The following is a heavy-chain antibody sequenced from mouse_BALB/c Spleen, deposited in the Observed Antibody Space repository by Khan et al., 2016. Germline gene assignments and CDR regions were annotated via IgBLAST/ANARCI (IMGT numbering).Heavy chain of an antibody. CDR2: ISYSGST. V-gene: IGHV3-8*02. J-gene: IGHJ1*01. CDR1: GDSITSGY. Sequence: EVQLQESGPSLVKPSQTLSLTCSVTGDSITSGYWNWIRKFPGNKLEYMGYISYSGSTYYNPSLKSRISITRDTSKNQYYLQLNSVTTEDTATYYCARGGYYYGSSYWYFDVWGAGNTVTVSS. CDR3: ARGGYYYGSSYWYFDV. D-gene: IGHD1-1*01.